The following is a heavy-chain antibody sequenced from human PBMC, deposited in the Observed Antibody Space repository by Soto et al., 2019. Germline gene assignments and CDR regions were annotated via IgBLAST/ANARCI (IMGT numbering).Heavy chain of an antibody. CDR2: INHSGSA. Sequence: QVQLQQSGAGLLKPSETLSLTCAVYGESFSGYIWTWIRQTPGKGLQWIGQINHSGSAYYNPSLKSRVTISVHPSNSRFSLGLSSGTAADTAVYYCARGLITGSHYSGGWYYFDSWGQGTQVTVSS. V-gene: IGHV4-34*01. D-gene: IGHD6-19*01. J-gene: IGHJ4*02. CDR1: GESFSGYI. CDR3: ARGLITGSHYSGGWYYFDS.